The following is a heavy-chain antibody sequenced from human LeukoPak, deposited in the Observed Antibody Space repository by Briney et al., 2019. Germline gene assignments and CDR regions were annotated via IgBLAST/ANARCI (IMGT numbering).Heavy chain of an antibody. Sequence: SETLSLTCTVSGDSISSSSHYWGWIRQPPGKGLEWIGSTSGSANYNPSLKSRVTISVDTSKNQFSLKLSSVAAADTAVYYCARDGVNYYDSSGLQHWGQGTLVTVSS. CDR2: TSGSA. CDR3: ARDGVNYYDSSGLQH. D-gene: IGHD3-22*01. V-gene: IGHV4-39*07. J-gene: IGHJ1*01. CDR1: GDSISSSSHY.